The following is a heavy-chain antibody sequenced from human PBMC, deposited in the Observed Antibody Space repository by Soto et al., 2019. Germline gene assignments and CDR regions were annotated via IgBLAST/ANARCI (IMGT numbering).Heavy chain of an antibody. Sequence: EVQLVESGGGLVQPGGSLRLSCVGSGFTFSSYSMDWVRQAPGKGLEWISYISSSSTTIHYADSVKGRFTISRDNAKNSLSLQMNSLRDEDTAIYYCVRDAGSWGYWGQGTLVTVFS. CDR1: GFTFSSYS. CDR2: ISSSSTTI. D-gene: IGHD3-10*01. CDR3: VRDAGSWGY. J-gene: IGHJ4*02. V-gene: IGHV3-48*02.